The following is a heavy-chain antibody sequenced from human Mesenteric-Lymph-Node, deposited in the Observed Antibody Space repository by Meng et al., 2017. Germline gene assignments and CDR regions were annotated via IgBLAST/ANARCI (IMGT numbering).Heavy chain of an antibody. CDR3: TRFSESGIPWFDP. CDR1: GFTFSSYS. J-gene: IGHJ5*01. D-gene: IGHD1-14*01. CDR2: ISGDGGGT. V-gene: IGHV3-23*01. Sequence: GESLKISCVVSGFTFSSYSMNWVRQAPGKGLEWVSSISGDGGGTYYADSVKGRFTISRDDSKNTAYLEMNSLKTEDTALYYCTRFSESGIPWFDPWGQGTLVTVSS.